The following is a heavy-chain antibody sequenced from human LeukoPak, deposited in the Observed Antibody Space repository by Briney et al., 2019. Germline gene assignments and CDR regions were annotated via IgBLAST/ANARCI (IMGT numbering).Heavy chain of an antibody. CDR1: GYTFTNYG. CDR3: ARDRAYYDILTGHAFDY. CDR2: IIPILGIA. V-gene: IGHV1-69*04. Sequence: GASVKVSCKASGYTFTNYGISWVRQAPGQGLEWMGRIIPILGIANYAQKFQGRVTITADKSTSTAYMELSSLRSEDTAVYYCARDRAYYDILTGHAFDYWGQGTLVTVSS. J-gene: IGHJ4*02. D-gene: IGHD3-9*01.